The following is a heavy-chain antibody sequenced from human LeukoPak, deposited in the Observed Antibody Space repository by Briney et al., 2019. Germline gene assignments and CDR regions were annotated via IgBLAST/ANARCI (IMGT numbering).Heavy chain of an antibody. J-gene: IGHJ6*02. V-gene: IGHV3-30-3*01. CDR1: GFTFSSYA. CDR3: ARTRKPMSGYYYKGMDV. D-gene: IGHD1-1*01. Sequence: GRSLRLSCAASGFTFSSYAMHWVRQAPGKGLEWVAVISFDGSNKYYADSVKGRFTISRDNSNNTLYVQMNSLRDEDTAVYYCARTRKPMSGYYYKGMDVWGQGTTVTVSS. CDR2: ISFDGSNK.